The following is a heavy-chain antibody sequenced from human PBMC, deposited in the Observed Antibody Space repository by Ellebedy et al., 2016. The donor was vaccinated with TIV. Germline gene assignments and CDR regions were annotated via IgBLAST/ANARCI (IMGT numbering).Heavy chain of an antibody. CDR2: INGDGSSL. CDR3: VRIPWSSDFTLDL. J-gene: IGHJ3*01. Sequence: GESLKISXVTSGISFNFYWMHWVRQVPGKGLEWVARINGDGSSLDYADAVRGRFTISRDNANNTLYLQMSGLRAEDSGLYYCVRIPWSSDFTLDLWGQGTMVSVSS. V-gene: IGHV3-74*01. D-gene: IGHD3/OR15-3a*01. CDR1: GISFNFYW.